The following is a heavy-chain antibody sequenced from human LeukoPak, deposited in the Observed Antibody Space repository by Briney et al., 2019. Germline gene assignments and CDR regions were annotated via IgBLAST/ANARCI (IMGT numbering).Heavy chain of an antibody. Sequence: GGSLRLSCAASGFTFSNYGMHWVRQAPNKGLEWVAFIRYDGSDKYYADAVKGRFTISRDNSKKTLYLQMNSLRAEDTAVYYCAKDVGTMVRGVAPNWFDPWGQGTLVTVSS. CDR3: AKDVGTMVRGVAPNWFDP. CDR2: IRYDGSDK. D-gene: IGHD3-10*01. CDR1: GFTFSNYG. J-gene: IGHJ5*02. V-gene: IGHV3-30*02.